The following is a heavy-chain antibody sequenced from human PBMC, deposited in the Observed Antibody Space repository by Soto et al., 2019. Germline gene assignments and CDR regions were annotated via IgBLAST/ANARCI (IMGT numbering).Heavy chain of an antibody. CDR3: ARGRAVDY. V-gene: IGHV1-8*02. J-gene: IGHJ4*02. Sequence: ASVKVSCKASGSTFSSYTISWVRQAPGQGLEWMGRMIPNSGITSYAQKFQGRVTMTRNNSISTAYMELSSLRSEDTAVYYCARGRAVDYWGQGTLVTVSS. CDR1: GSTFSSYT. CDR2: MIPNSGIT.